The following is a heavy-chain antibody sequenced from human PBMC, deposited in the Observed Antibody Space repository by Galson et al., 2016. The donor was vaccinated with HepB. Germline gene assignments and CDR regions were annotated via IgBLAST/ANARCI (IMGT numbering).Heavy chain of an antibody. V-gene: IGHV4-39*01. J-gene: IGHJ6*02. CDR2: IYYSGNT. CDR3: ARHDAQPYYYYTTDV. CDR1: AGSMSSGSYY. Sequence: ETLSLTCTVSAGSMSSGSYYWGWIRQPPGKGLEWIGSIYYSGNTYFNPSLKSRVTISVDTSQNHFPLRLSSVTAADTAVYYCARHDAQPYYYYTTDVWGQGTMVTVSS.